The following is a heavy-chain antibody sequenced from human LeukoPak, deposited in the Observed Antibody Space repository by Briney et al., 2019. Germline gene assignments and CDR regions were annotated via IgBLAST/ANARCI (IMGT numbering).Heavy chain of an antibody. CDR2: ISSNGGST. Sequence: AGGSLRLSCAASGFTFSSYAMHWVRQAPGKGLEYVSAISSNGGSTYYANSVKGRFTISRDNSKNTLYLQMGSLRAEDMAVYYCARVVRGVHDAFDIWGQGTMVTVSS. CDR1: GFTFSSYA. V-gene: IGHV3-64*01. D-gene: IGHD3-10*01. CDR3: ARVVRGVHDAFDI. J-gene: IGHJ3*02.